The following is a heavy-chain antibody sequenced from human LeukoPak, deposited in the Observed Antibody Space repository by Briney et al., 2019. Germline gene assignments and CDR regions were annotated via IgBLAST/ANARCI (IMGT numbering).Heavy chain of an antibody. V-gene: IGHV3-48*01. J-gene: IGHJ4*02. Sequence: GGSLGLSCAASGFTFSDYSMNWVRQAPGKGLEWISYIGIDSGNTNYADSVKGRFTISGDKAKNSLYLQMNSLRVEDTAVYYCARDYRYAFDNWGQGTLVTVSS. CDR1: GFTFSDYS. CDR3: ARDYRYAFDN. CDR2: IGIDSGNT. D-gene: IGHD1-1*01.